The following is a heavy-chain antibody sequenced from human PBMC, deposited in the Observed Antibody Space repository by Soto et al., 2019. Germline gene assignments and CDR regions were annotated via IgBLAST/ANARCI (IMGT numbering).Heavy chain of an antibody. J-gene: IGHJ4*02. V-gene: IGHV3-53*01. D-gene: IGHD2-21*02. CDR1: GFNVNSDY. CDR2: IYSGETT. Sequence: EVQLVESGGGLIHPGGSLRLSCAASGFNVNSDYMNWVRQTPGQGLEWVASIYSGETTYYADSVRCRFTISSDKSKNTLYFQLSSLRIEDTAVYYCTRDGRGLGRLSLFEYWCQGVLVTVSS. CDR3: TRDGRGLGRLSLFEY.